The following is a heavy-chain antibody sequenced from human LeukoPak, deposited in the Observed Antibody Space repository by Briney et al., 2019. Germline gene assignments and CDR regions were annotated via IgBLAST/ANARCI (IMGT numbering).Heavy chain of an antibody. CDR3: ARGNGAMVRGVIITLLFDY. CDR1: GFTFSSYA. CDR2: ISYDGSNK. D-gene: IGHD3-10*01. J-gene: IGHJ4*02. V-gene: IGHV3-30*04. Sequence: GGSLRLSGAASGFTFSSYAMHWVRQAPGKGLEWVAVISYDGSNKYYADSVKGRFTISRDNSKNTLYLQMNSLRAEDTAVYYCARGNGAMVRGVIITLLFDYWGQGTLVTVSS.